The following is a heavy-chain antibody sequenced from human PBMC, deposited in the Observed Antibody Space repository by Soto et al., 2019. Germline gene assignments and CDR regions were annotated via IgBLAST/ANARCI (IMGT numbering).Heavy chain of an antibody. CDR2: IWYDGSNK. V-gene: IGHV3-33*01. D-gene: IGHD2-15*01. CDR1: GFTFSSYG. CDR3: ARDSDIVVVVAAHDAFDI. J-gene: IGHJ3*02. Sequence: GGSLRLSCAASGFTFSSYGMHWVRQAPGKGLEWVAVIWYDGSNKYYADSVKGRFTISRDNSKNTLYLQMNSLRAEDTAVYYCARDSDIVVVVAAHDAFDIWGQGTVVTVSS.